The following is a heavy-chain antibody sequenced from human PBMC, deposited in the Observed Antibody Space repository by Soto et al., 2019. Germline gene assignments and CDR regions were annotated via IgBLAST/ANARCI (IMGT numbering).Heavy chain of an antibody. CDR2: IYYSGST. CDR3: ARVRSYMLFDY. CDR1: GGSISSYY. J-gene: IGHJ4*02. D-gene: IGHD1-26*01. V-gene: IGHV4-59*01. Sequence: PSETLSLTCTVSGGSISSYYWSWIRQPPGKGLEWIGYIYYSGSTNYDPSLKSRVTISVDTSKNQFSLKMSSVTAAETAVYYCARVRSYMLFDYWGQGTLVTVSS.